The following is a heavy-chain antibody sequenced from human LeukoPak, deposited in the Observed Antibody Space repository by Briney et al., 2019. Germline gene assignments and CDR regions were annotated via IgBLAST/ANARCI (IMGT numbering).Heavy chain of an antibody. Sequence: GGSLRLSCAASGFTFSSNAISWVRQAPGKGLEWVSAISGSGGSTYYADSVKGRFTISRDNSKNTLYLQMNSLRAEDTAVYYCAKGKGSQQHSWYDYWGQGTLVTVSS. CDR2: ISGSGGST. CDR3: AKGKGSQQHSWYDY. CDR1: GFTFSSNA. V-gene: IGHV3-23*01. D-gene: IGHD6-13*01. J-gene: IGHJ4*02.